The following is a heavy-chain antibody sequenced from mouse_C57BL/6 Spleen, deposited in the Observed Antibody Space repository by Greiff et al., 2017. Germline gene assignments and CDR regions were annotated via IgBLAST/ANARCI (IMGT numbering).Heavy chain of an antibody. D-gene: IGHD2-3*01. Sequence: VQLQQSGAELVRPGASVKLSCTASGFNIKDYYMHWVKQRPEQGLEWIGRIDPEDGDTEYAPKFQGKATMTADTSSNTAYLQLSSLTSEDTAVYYCTTHRDGYPLYYYAMDYWGQGTSVTVSS. V-gene: IGHV14-1*01. CDR2: IDPEDGDT. J-gene: IGHJ4*01. CDR1: GFNIKDYY. CDR3: TTHRDGYPLYYYAMDY.